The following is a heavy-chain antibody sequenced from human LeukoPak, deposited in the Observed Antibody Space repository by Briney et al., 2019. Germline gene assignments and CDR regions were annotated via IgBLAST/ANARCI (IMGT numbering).Heavy chain of an antibody. Sequence: GGSLRLSCAASGFTFDSCAMTWVRQTPGKGLEWVSGIVASGDRTYYAESVKGRFTISRDNSKNTVHLQMTTLRVDDTAVYYCAKDPPSYSWNYIKYFDSWGQGTLVTVSS. CDR2: IVASGDRT. CDR1: GFTFDSCA. V-gene: IGHV3-23*01. J-gene: IGHJ4*02. CDR3: AKDPPSYSWNYIKYFDS. D-gene: IGHD1-1*01.